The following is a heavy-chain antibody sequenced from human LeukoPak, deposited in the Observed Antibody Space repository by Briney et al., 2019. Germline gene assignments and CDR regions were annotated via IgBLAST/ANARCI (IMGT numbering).Heavy chain of an antibody. CDR3: GLGQSGPVMDV. V-gene: IGHV3-66*02. D-gene: IGHD3-10*01. Sequence: PGGSLSLSCTASGFTVSSNYMSWVRQAQGKGLEWVSVIYSGGSTYYEDYVKVRFTISIANSKTTQYLQMNSLRAEDTAVYYCGLGQSGPVMDVWGKGTTVTVSS. J-gene: IGHJ6*03. CDR2: IYSGGST. CDR1: GFTVSSNY.